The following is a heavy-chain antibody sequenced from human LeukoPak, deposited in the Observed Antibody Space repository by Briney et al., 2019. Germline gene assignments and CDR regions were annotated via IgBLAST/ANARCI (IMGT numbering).Heavy chain of an antibody. CDR1: GGSISKNNYY. D-gene: IGHD6-19*01. CDR2: IRTSGST. CDR3: ARDGGYTSHDY. Sequence: KPSETLSLTCTVSGGSISKNNYYWGWIRQPAGKGLEWIGRIRTSGSTNYNASLKSRVTMSVDTSKNQFSLKLTSVTAADTAVYYCARDGGYTSHDYWGQGTLVTVSS. V-gene: IGHV4-4*07. J-gene: IGHJ4*02.